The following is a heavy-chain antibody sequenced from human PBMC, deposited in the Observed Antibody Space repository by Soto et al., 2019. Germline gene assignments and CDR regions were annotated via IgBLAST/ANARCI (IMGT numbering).Heavy chain of an antibody. V-gene: IGHV1-3*01. CDR1: GYTFTIYA. CDR2: INAGNGNT. CDR3: ARDFTGSYLGLDY. J-gene: IGHJ4*02. D-gene: IGHD1-26*01. Sequence: ASVKVSCKASGYTFTIYAMHWVRQAPGQRLEWMGWINAGNGNTKYSQKFQGRVTITRDTSASTAYMELSSLRSEDTAVYYCARDFTGSYLGLDYWGQGTLVTVSS.